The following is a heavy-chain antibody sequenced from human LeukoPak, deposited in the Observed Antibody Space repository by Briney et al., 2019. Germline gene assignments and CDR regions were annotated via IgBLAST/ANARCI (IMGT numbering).Heavy chain of an antibody. V-gene: IGHV3-53*01. D-gene: IGHD3-22*01. CDR1: GFTFSTYA. CDR3: AGDYYDSSALSY. Sequence: PGGSLRLSCVASGFTFSTYAMHWVRQAPGKGLEWVSVIYSGGSTYYADSVKGRFTISRDNSKNTLYLQMNSLRAEDTAVYYCAGDYYDSSALSYWGQGTLVTVSS. CDR2: IYSGGST. J-gene: IGHJ4*02.